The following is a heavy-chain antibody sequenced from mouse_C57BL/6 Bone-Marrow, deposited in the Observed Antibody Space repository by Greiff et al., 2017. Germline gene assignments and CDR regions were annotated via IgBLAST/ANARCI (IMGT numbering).Heavy chain of an antibody. CDR1: GYTFTSYW. J-gene: IGHJ3*01. D-gene: IGHD1-1*01. V-gene: IGHV1-64*01. CDR2: IHPNSGST. CDR3: AELLSAWFAY. Sequence: QVQLQQPGAELVRPGASVKLSCKASGYTFTSYWMHWVKQRPGQGLEWIGMIHPNSGSTNYNEKFKSKATLTVDKSSSTAYMQLSSLTSEDSAVYYCAELLSAWFAYWGQGTLVTVSA.